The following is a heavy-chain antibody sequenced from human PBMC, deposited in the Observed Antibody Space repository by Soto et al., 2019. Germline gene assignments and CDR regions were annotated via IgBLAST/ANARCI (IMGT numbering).Heavy chain of an antibody. V-gene: IGHV1-69*06. CDR3: ARGGALSTSWYWGDGLDS. Sequence: QVQLEQSGSEVKKSGSSVKVSCKASGYSFSSHAITWVRQAPGQVLEGMGGIIPVFGTPSYAQKFQGRVTISADKSTNTSYLELRSLRSEDTAVYYCARGGALSTSWYWGDGLDSWGQGTQVTVSS. CDR2: IIPVFGTP. J-gene: IGHJ4*02. CDR1: GYSFSSHA. D-gene: IGHD6-13*01.